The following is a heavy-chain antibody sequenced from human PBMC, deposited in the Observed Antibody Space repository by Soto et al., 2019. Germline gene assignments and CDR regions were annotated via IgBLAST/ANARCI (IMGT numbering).Heavy chain of an antibody. D-gene: IGHD5-18*01. CDR1: GGTFSTYA. J-gene: IGHJ4*02. CDR3: ASGIQLWLRRINNGYSG. CDR2: IIPMFGTA. Sequence: QVQLVQSGAEVKKPESSVKVSCKAPGGTFSTYAISWVRQAPGQGLEWMGGIIPMFGTANYAQRFQDRVTITADESTNTVYLELSSLRSEDTAVYFCASGIQLWLRRINNGYSGWGQGTLVTVX. V-gene: IGHV1-69*12.